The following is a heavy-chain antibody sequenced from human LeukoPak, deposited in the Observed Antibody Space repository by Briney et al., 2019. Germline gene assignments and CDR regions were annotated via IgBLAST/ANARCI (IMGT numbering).Heavy chain of an antibody. CDR1: GFTFSSYG. D-gene: IGHD6-13*01. CDR3: AKDLYSSSWYYYYYMDV. J-gene: IGHJ6*03. Sequence: SGGSLRLSCAASGFTFSSYGMHWVRQAPGKGLEWVAVISYDGSNKYYADSVKGRFTISRDNSKNTLYLQMNSLRAEDTAVYYCAKDLYSSSWYYYYYMDVWGKGTTVTVSS. CDR2: ISYDGSNK. V-gene: IGHV3-30*18.